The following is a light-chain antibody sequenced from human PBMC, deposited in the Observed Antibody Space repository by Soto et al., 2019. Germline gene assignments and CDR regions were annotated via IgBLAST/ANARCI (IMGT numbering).Light chain of an antibody. J-gene: IGKJ1*01. CDR2: AAA. CDR1: LTTSIY. Sequence: DNQLTQSPSSLSAYLGDRVTITCLASLTTSIYLNWYQHSPAKAPSLLIYAAASLQSGVPSRFSDSGSGTDFPLTISSLQAEDFATYYCQQSYIAPPTLGPGTKVE. CDR3: QQSYIAPPT. V-gene: IGKV1-39*01.